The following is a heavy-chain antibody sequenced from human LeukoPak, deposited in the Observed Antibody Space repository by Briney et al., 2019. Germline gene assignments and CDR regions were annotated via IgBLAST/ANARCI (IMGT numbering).Heavy chain of an antibody. CDR2: IKQDGRDK. J-gene: IGHJ4*02. V-gene: IGHV3-7*01. CDR3: ARVLPVASRDY. Sequence: GGSLRLSCAASGFTFSNYWMSWVRQAPGKGLEGVANIKQDGRDKFYVDSVKGGFTISRDNAKNSMYLQMNSLRAEDTAVYYCARVLPVASRDYWGQGTLVTVSS. CDR1: GFTFSNYW. D-gene: IGHD2-2*01.